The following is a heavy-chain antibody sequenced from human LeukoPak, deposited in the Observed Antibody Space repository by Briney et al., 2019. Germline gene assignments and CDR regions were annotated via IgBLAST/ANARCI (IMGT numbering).Heavy chain of an antibody. CDR3: ATPGVHYDPSGYYPFQH. CDR2: MNPNSGNT. V-gene: IGHV1-8*01. J-gene: IGHJ1*01. D-gene: IGHD3-22*01. Sequence: ASVKVSCKASGYTFSSYDINWVRLAAGQGLEWMGWMNPNSGNTGYAQQSQGRVTMTRNTAIDTAYMELSSLRSEDTAVYYCATPGVHYDPSGYYPFQHWGQGTLVTVSS. CDR1: GYTFSSYD.